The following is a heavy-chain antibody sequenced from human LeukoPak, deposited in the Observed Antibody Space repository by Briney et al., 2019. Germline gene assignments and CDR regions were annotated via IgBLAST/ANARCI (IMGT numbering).Heavy chain of an antibody. J-gene: IGHJ6*03. V-gene: IGHV3-11*01. CDR2: ISSSGSTI. Sequence: AGGSLRLSCAASGFTFSDYYMSWIRQAPGKGLEWVSYISSSGSTIYYADSVKGRFTISRDNAKNSLYLQMNSLRAEDMALYYCAKDFGATIGILGYYMDVWGKGTTVTVSS. CDR1: GFTFSDYY. CDR3: AKDFGATIGILGYYMDV. D-gene: IGHD1-26*01.